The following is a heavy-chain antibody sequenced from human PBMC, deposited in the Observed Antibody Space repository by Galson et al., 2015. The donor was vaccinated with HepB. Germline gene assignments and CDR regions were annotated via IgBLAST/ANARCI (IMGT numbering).Heavy chain of an antibody. CDR3: AKRTYYYGMDV. V-gene: IGHV3-30*18. Sequence: SLRLSCAASGFTFSSYGMHWVRQAPGKGLEWVAVISYDGSNKYYADSVKGRFTISRDNSKNTLYLQMNSLRAEDTAVYYCAKRTYYYGMDVWGQGTTVTVSS. CDR1: GFTFSSYG. CDR2: ISYDGSNK. J-gene: IGHJ6*02.